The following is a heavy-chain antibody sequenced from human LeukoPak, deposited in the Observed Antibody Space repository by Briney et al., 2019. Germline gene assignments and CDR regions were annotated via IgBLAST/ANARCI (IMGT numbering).Heavy chain of an antibody. CDR2: IYYSGGT. D-gene: IGHD3-9*01. CDR1: GGSISSSSHY. J-gene: IGHJ6*03. Sequence: SETLSLTCTVSGGSISSSSHYWGWIRQPPGKGLEWIGSIYYSGGTYYNSSLNSRVTISVDTSKNQFSLKLTSVTAADTAVYYCARPIAYYDILTGYPINYMDVWGKGTTVTISS. CDR3: ARPIAYYDILTGYPINYMDV. V-gene: IGHV4-39*01.